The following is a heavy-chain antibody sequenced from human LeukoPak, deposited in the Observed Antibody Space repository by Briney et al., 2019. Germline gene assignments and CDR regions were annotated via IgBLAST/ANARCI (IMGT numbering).Heavy chain of an antibody. CDR2: INHSGST. Sequence: SETLSLTCAVYGGSFSGYYWSWIRQPPGKGLEWIGEINHSGSTNYNPSLKSRVTILVDTSKNHFSLKLSSVTAADTAVYYCARAWGIVVTIAYYFDYWGQGTLVTVSS. J-gene: IGHJ4*02. CDR1: GGSFSGYY. CDR3: ARAWGIVVTIAYYFDY. V-gene: IGHV4-34*01. D-gene: IGHD5-12*01.